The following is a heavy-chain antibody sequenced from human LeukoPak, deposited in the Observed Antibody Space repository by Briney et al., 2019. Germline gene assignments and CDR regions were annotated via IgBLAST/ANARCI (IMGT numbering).Heavy chain of an antibody. V-gene: IGHV4-34*01. CDR2: MNPSGST. J-gene: IGHJ6*03. Sequence: SETLSLTCAAYGVSFSGYYWTWIRHTPEKGLEWMGEMNPSGSTNYNPSLKSRVTISVDTSKNQFSLTLSSVTAADTAVYYCARGRQDVTMIVVIMTAVSYYLDVWGKGTTVTVS. CDR3: ARGRQDVTMIVVIMTAVSYYLDV. CDR1: GVSFSGYY. D-gene: IGHD3-22*01.